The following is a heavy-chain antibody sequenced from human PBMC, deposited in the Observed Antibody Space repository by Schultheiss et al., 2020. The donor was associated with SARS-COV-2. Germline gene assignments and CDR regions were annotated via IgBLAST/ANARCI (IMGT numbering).Heavy chain of an antibody. CDR1: GGSISSGGYY. CDR3: AVIGSLDGVDV. V-gene: IGHV4-31*03. Sequence: SETLSLTCTVSGGSISSGGYYWSWIRQHPGKGLEWIGYIYYSGSTYYNPSLKSRVTISVDTSKNQISLKLNSVTAADTAVYYCAVIGSLDGVDVWGQGTTVTVSS. CDR2: IYYSGST. J-gene: IGHJ6*02. D-gene: IGHD2-15*01.